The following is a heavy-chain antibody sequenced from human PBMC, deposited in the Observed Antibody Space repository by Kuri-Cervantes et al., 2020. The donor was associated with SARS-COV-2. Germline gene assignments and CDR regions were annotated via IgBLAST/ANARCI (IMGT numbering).Heavy chain of an antibody. CDR2: ISSRSSTI. CDR3: EREPRIDYDLWCGYYVH. J-gene: IGHJ6*02. V-gene: IGHV3-48*03. D-gene: IGHD3-3*01. CDR1: GFTFSSYE. Sequence: GESLKISCAASGFTFSSYEINWVRQAPGKGLEWVSYISSRSSTIYYADSVKGRFTISRDNAKTSLYLQMNSRRAEDTAVYYCEREPRIDYDLWCGYYVHWGQGTTVTVSS.